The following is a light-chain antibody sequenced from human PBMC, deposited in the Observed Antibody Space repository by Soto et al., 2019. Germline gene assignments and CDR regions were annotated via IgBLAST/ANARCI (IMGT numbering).Light chain of an antibody. V-gene: IGKV3-15*01. J-gene: IGKJ4*01. CDR3: KQYNNWPPIT. CDR1: QSVSIN. Sequence: EIVMTQSPATLSVSPGERATLSCRASQSVSINLAWYQQKPGQAPRLLIYGASTRATGIPARFSGSGSGTEFTLTISSLQSEDFAVYYCKQYNNWPPITFGGGTKVEIK. CDR2: GAS.